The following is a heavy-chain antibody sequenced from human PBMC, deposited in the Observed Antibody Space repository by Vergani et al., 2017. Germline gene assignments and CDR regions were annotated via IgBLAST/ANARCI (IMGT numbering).Heavy chain of an antibody. D-gene: IGHD2/OR15-2a*01. CDR3: AKNTVIATTRDYYAMDV. J-gene: IGHJ6*02. V-gene: IGHV3-11*04. CDR2: ISPGASTV. Sequence: QVQLVESGGGVVQPGRSLRLSCAASGFKFSEHYMSWIRQAPGKGLEWVSHISPGASTVSYTDSVTDRFTVSRDKDNNSLTFDMTTLRVEDTAVYYCAKNTVIATTRDYYAMDVWGQGTTVTVSS. CDR1: GFKFSEHY.